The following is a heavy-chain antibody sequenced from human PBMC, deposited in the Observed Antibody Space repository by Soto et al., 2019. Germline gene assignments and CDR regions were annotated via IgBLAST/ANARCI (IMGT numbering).Heavy chain of an antibody. D-gene: IGHD4-17*01. CDR3: ARVRRDYDNSGPVDF. V-gene: IGHV4-4*02. J-gene: IGHJ4*02. CDR2: IYHTGST. Sequence: SETLSLTCAVSGASISSTNWWTWVRQPPGKGLEWIGEIYHTGSTKYNPSLKSRVTISLDKSNNQFSLNLSSVTAADTAVYYCARVRRDYDNSGPVDFSSQRTLDPVSS. CDR1: GASISSTNW.